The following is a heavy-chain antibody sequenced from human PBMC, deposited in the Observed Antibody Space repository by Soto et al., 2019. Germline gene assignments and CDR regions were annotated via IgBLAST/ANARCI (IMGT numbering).Heavy chain of an antibody. Sequence: GGSLRLSCASSGFTVSSNYMILVRQAPGKGLEWVSVIYSGGSTYYADSVKGRFTISRDDSKNTLFLQMNSLRAEDTAVYYCATAKLLLPWLFDYWGQGTLVTVSS. D-gene: IGHD2-15*01. CDR3: ATAKLLLPWLFDY. CDR1: GFTVSSNY. V-gene: IGHV3-66*01. J-gene: IGHJ4*02. CDR2: IYSGGST.